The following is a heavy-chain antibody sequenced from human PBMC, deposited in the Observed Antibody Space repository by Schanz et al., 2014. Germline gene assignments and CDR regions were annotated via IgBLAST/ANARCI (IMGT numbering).Heavy chain of an antibody. D-gene: IGHD5-12*01. CDR1: GFTFSSYW. J-gene: IGHJ3*01. Sequence: EVQLVESGGGLVQPGGSLRLSCAASGFTFSSYWMHWVRQAPGKGLVWISSMYINSGSTQYADSVKGRFIISRDSSKNTLFLQMNSLRAEDTAVYFCARDGGRDGYNLAFDVWGQGTLVTVSS. V-gene: IGHV3-74*01. CDR2: MYINSGST. CDR3: ARDGGRDGYNLAFDV.